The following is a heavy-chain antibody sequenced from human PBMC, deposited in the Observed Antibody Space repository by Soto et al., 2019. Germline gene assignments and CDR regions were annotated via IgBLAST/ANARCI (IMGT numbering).Heavy chain of an antibody. D-gene: IGHD2-2*01. J-gene: IGHJ4*02. CDR2: ILYDGNSK. Sequence: GGSLRLSCAASGFTFSNYALTWVRQAPGKGLEWVAIILYDGNSKYYADSVQGRFAISRDDSNNTLYLQMHGLRVDDTAVYYCATEGGYCSSTSCLDFDYRGQGTLVTVSS. CDR1: GFTFSNYA. V-gene: IGHV3-30*02. CDR3: ATEGGYCSSTSCLDFDY.